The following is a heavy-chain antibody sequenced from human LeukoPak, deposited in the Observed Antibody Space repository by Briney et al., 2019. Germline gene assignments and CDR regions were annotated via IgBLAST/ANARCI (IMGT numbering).Heavy chain of an antibody. CDR2: IIPIFGTA. Sequence: ASVKVSCKASGGTFSSYAISWVRQAPGQGLEWMGGIIPIFGTANYAQKFQGRVTITADESTSTAYMELSSLRSEDTAVYYCAKFPGVNWNYGRYYFDYWGQGTLVTVSS. CDR3: AKFPGVNWNYGRYYFDY. CDR1: GGTFSSYA. J-gene: IGHJ4*02. V-gene: IGHV1-69*01. D-gene: IGHD1-7*01.